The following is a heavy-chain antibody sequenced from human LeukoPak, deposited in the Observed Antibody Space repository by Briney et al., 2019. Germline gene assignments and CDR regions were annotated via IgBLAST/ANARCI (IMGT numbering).Heavy chain of an antibody. CDR1: GGSFSGYY. V-gene: IGHV4-34*01. D-gene: IGHD2-15*01. CDR3: ARRPGEGYCSGGSCYYYYYYMDV. J-gene: IGHJ6*03. Sequence: SETLSLTCAVYGGSFSGYYWSWIRQPPGKGLEWSGEINHSGSTNYNPSLKSRVTISVDTSKNQFSLKLSSVTAADTAVYYCARRPGEGYCSGGSCYYYYYYMDVWGKGTTVTISS. CDR2: INHSGST.